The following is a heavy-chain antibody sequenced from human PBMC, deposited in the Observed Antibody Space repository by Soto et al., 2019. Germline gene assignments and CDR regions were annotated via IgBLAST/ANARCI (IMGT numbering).Heavy chain of an antibody. CDR2: IIPISGTT. CDR3: ARGYCSGGNYYYGMDV. CDR1: GGTFSTHA. Sequence: GASVKVSCKASGGTFSTHAIIWVRQAPGHGLEWMGGIIPISGTTYYTQKFQGRVTITADEPTSTAFMELSSLKSEDTAVFYCARGYCSGGNYYYGMDVWGQGTTVTVSS. J-gene: IGHJ6*02. D-gene: IGHD2-15*01. V-gene: IGHV1-69*13.